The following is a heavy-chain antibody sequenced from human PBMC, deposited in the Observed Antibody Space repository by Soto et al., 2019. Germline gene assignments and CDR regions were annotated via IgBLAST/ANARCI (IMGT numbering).Heavy chain of an antibody. J-gene: IGHJ4*02. CDR3: ARGGGKSGHCSSTSCYRLDY. CDR1: GGSFSGYY. Sequence: QVQLQQWGAGLLKPSETLSLTCAVYGGSFSGYYWSWIRQPPGKGLEWIGEINHSGSTNYNPSLKSRVTISVDTSNNQFSLKLSSVTAAQTAVYYCARGGGKSGHCSSTSCYRLDYWGQGTLVTVSS. V-gene: IGHV4-34*01. CDR2: INHSGST. D-gene: IGHD2-2*01.